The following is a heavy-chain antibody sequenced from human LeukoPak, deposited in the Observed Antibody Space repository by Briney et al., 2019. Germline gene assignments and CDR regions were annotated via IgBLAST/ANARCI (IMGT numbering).Heavy chain of an antibody. J-gene: IGHJ4*02. V-gene: IGHV3-48*04. D-gene: IGHD3-9*01. CDR2: ISSSSSTI. CDR3: ARDSALSYDILTGYYMGDY. CDR1: GFTFSSYS. Sequence: GSLRLSCAASGFTFSSYSMNWVRQAPGKGLEWVSYISSSSSTIYYADSVKGRFTISRDNAKNSLYLQMNSLRAEDTAVYYCARDSALSYDILTGYYMGDYWGQGTLVTVSS.